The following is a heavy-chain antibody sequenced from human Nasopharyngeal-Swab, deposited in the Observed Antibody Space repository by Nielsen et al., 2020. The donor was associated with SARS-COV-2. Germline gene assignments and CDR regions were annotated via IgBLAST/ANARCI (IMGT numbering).Heavy chain of an antibody. CDR2: ISSSSSYI. CDR1: GFTFSSYS. V-gene: IGHV3-21*04. CDR3: AKGGYGSGSYYPHMDV. J-gene: IGHJ6*03. D-gene: IGHD3-10*01. Sequence: GESLKISCAASGFTFSSYSMNWVRQAPGKGLEWVSSISSSSSYIYYADSVEGRFTISRDNSKNALYLQMNSLRAEDTAVYFCAKGGYGSGSYYPHMDVWGKGTTVTVSS.